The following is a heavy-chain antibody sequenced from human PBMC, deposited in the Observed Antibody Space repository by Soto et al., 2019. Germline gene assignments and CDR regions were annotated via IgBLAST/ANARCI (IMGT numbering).Heavy chain of an antibody. CDR3: ARGLAYCGGDCYTTYGMDV. CDR1: GGSITSGGYY. J-gene: IGHJ6*02. CDR2: TYYSGST. V-gene: IGHV4-31*03. D-gene: IGHD2-21*02. Sequence: QVQLQESGPGLVKPSQTLSLTCTVSGGSITSGGYYWSWIRQHTGKGLEWIGYTYYSGSTYYNPSLKRRVTASIATSKNHFSRKLSSVTAADTAVYYCARGLAYCGGDCYTTYGMDVWGQGTTVTVSS.